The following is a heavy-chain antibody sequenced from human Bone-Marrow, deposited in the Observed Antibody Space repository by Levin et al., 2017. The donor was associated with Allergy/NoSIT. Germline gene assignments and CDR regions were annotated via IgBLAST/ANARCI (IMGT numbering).Heavy chain of an antibody. CDR2: IIPILGIT. D-gene: IGHD4-11*01. J-gene: IGHJ4*02. CDR3: ARYSNYVDY. V-gene: IGHV1-69*10. CDR1: GGTFASYD. Sequence: SVKVSCKASGGTFASYDISWVRQAPGHGLEWMGGIIPILGITNYAQKFQGRLTITADKSTGTAFMELNSLRSEDTAVYYCARYSNYVDYWGEGTLVTVSS.